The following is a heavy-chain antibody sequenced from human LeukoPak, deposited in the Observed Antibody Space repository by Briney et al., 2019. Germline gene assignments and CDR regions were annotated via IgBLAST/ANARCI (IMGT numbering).Heavy chain of an antibody. D-gene: IGHD3-10*01. V-gene: IGHV1-2*02. CDR1: VYTFTGYY. J-gene: IGHJ6*02. CDR2: INPNRGGT. CDR3: ARAGWGRGVIFDYYCMDV. Sequence: ASVKVSCKASVYTFTGYYMHCVPDAPGQGLECVGWINPNRGGTNYAQMFRRRVTVTRDTFNSTPYVEQRRLSSEDTPVYICARAGWGRGVIFDYYCMDVWGQGTTVTVSS.